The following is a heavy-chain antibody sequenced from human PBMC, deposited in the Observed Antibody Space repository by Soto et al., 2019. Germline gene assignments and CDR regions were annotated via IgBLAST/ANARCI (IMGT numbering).Heavy chain of an antibody. CDR1: GGSISSYY. Sequence: PSETLSLTCTVSGGSISSYYWSWIRQPPGKGLEWIGYIYYSGSTNYNPSLKSRVTISVDTSKNQFSLKLSSVTAADTAVYYCASITTLKHAAFDIWGQGTMVTVSS. V-gene: IGHV4-59*08. J-gene: IGHJ3*02. CDR3: ASITTLKHAAFDI. D-gene: IGHD1-20*01. CDR2: IYYSGST.